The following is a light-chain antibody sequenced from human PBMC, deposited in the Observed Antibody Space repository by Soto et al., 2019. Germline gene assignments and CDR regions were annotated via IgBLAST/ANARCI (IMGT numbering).Light chain of an antibody. CDR3: QQYVGSPLT. CDR1: QNINEY. J-gene: IGKJ4*01. Sequence: TQSPSTLSAAVGARVAITCRASQNINEYLAWYQQKPGQAPRLVISGASSRATAIPDRFSGSGSDTDFTLTISRLEPEDFAVYYCQQYVGSPLTFGGGTKVDIK. CDR2: GAS. V-gene: IGKV3-20*01.